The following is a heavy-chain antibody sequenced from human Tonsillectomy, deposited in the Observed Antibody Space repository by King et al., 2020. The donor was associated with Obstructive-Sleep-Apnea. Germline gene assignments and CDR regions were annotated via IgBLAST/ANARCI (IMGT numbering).Heavy chain of an antibody. CDR3: TSALGSRALRDNWFDL. D-gene: IGHD3-10*01. V-gene: IGHV3-21*01. CDR2: ITTISHYI. CDR1: GFIFSDYD. J-gene: IGHJ5*02. Sequence: DVQLVESGGGLVKPGGSLRLSCAASGFIFSDYDMNWVRRAPGKGLEWVSSITTISHYIYYADSLKGRFTISRDNANNLVYLQMSSLRAGDTAMYYCTSALGSRALRDNWFDLWGQGTLVTVSS.